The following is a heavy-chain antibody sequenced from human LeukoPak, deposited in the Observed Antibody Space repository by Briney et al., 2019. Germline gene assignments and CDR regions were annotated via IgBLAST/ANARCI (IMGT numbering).Heavy chain of an antibody. CDR1: GYSISTYY. CDR3: ARAFSSSSFYFNY. D-gene: IGHD6-6*01. J-gene: IGHJ4*02. CDR2: IYHSGST. Sequence: SETLSLSCTVSGYSISTYYGNWIRQPPGKGLEWIGYIYHSGSTNYNPSLNSRVTISVDTSKNQLSLKPSSVTAADTAVYYCARAFSSSSFYFNYWAQGTLVTVPS. V-gene: IGHV4-59*13.